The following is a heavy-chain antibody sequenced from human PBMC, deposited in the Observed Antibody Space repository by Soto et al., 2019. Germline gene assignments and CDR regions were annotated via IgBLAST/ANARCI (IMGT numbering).Heavy chain of an antibody. Sequence: HGHLVQSGAEVKRPGASLKVSCKASGYSFTGYYIHWVRQAPGQGLEWLGWINPDSGATNYAQNFQGSVTLTSDTSTSTASMDLTSLTSDDTAVYYCARGDYGTGGYPFPYFDYWGQGTLVIVSS. J-gene: IGHJ4*02. V-gene: IGHV1-2*02. CDR3: ARGDYGTGGYPFPYFDY. CDR2: INPDSGAT. CDR1: GYSFTGYY. D-gene: IGHD2-8*02.